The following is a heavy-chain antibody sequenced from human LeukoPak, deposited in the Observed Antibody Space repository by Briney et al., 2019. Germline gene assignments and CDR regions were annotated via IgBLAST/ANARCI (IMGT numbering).Heavy chain of an antibody. V-gene: IGHV1-46*01. CDR2: INPQGDIT. CDR1: GYTFTKYL. J-gene: IGHJ5*02. Sequence: ASVKVSCKTSGYTFTKYLIHWVRQAPGQGLEWMATINPQGDITNYAQRFQVRITLTEDTSTSTVYMELSSLTSEDTAAYYCATPSYCVADNCGYWLDPWGRGTMVTVSS. CDR3: ATPSYCVADNCGYWLDP. D-gene: IGHD2-21*01.